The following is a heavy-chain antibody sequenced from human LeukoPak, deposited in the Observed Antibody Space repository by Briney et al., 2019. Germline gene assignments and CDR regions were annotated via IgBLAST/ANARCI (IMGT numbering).Heavy chain of an antibody. D-gene: IGHD3-22*01. CDR1: GGAISGFY. CDR2: IYSSGTT. CDR3: ARGTDSSGFYNSYFDP. J-gene: IGHJ5*02. V-gene: IGHV4-4*07. Sequence: SETLSLTCTVSGGAISGFYWSWLRQPAGKGLEWIGRIYSSGTTNYNPSLKSRVTMSVDTSKNQFSLRLNSVTAADTAVYYCARGTDSSGFYNSYFDPWGQGTLVTVSS.